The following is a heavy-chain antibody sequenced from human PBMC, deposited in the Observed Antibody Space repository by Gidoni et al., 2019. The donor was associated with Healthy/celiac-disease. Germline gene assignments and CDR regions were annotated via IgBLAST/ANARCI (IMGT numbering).Heavy chain of an antibody. V-gene: IGHV3-21*01. D-gene: IGHD3-16*02. CDR1: GFTFSSYS. Sequence: EVQLVESGGGLVKPGGSLRLSCAASGFTFSSYSMNWVRQAPGKGLEWVSSISSSSSYIYYADSVKGRFTISRDNAKNSLYLQMNSLRAEDTAVYYCARDQSDDYVWGSYRPYDAFDIWGQGTMVTVSS. CDR2: ISSSSSYI. CDR3: ARDQSDDYVWGSYRPYDAFDI. J-gene: IGHJ3*02.